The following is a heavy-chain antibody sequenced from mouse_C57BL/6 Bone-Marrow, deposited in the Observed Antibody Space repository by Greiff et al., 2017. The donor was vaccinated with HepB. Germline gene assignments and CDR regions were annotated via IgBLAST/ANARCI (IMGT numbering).Heavy chain of an antibody. Sequence: EVKVVESGGGLVQHGGSLKLSCAASGFTFSDYGMAWVRQAPRKGPEWVAFISNLAYSIYYADTVTGRFTISRENAKNTLYLDMSSLRSEDTAMYYCARLPYGSSYPYYFDYWGQGTTLTVSS. V-gene: IGHV5-15*01. D-gene: IGHD1-1*01. J-gene: IGHJ2*01. CDR3: ARLPYGSSYPYYFDY. CDR2: ISNLAYSI. CDR1: GFTFSDYG.